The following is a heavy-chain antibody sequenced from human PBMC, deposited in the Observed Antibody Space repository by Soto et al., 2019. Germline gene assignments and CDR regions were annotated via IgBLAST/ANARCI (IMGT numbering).Heavy chain of an antibody. CDR3: TRSPYYYGMDV. V-gene: IGHV3-33*01. Sequence: PGGSLRLSCAASGFTFSSYGMHWVRQAPGKGLEWVAVIWYDGSNKYYADSVKGRFTISRDNSKNTLYLQMNSLRAEDTAVYYCTRSPYYYGMDVWGQGTTVTVSS. J-gene: IGHJ6*02. CDR2: IWYDGSNK. CDR1: GFTFSSYG.